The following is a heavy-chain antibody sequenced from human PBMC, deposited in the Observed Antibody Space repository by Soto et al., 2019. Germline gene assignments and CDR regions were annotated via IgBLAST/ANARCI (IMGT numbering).Heavy chain of an antibody. CDR2: IWYDGSNK. CDR3: ARDPGIPAAGLDDYGTDV. CDR1: VLTFSSYA. D-gene: IGHD6-13*01. J-gene: IGHJ6*02. V-gene: IGHV3-33*01. Sequence: GSLRLSCAASVLTFSSYAMHWVRQAPGKGLEWVAVIWYDGSNKYYADSVKGRFTISRDNSKNTLYLQMNSLRAEDTAVYYCARDPGIPAAGLDDYGTDVWGQGTAVTVSS.